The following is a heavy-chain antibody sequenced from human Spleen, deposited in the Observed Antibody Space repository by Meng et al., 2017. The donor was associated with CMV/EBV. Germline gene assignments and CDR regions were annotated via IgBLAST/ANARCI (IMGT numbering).Heavy chain of an antibody. J-gene: IGHJ5*02. CDR2: INHSGST. CDR1: GGSFSDYS. Sequence: SETLSLTCAVYGGSFSDYSWSWIRQPPGKGLEWIGEINHSGSTNYNPSLKSRVTISVDTSKNQFSLKLSSVTAADTAVYYCARFITMIVVVITHRVANWFDPWGQGTLVTVSS. V-gene: IGHV4-34*01. D-gene: IGHD3-22*01. CDR3: ARFITMIVVVITHRVANWFDP.